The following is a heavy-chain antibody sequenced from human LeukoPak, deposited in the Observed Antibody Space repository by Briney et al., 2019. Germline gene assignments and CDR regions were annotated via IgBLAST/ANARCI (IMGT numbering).Heavy chain of an antibody. Sequence: SETLSLTCTVSGYSISSGYYWGWIRQPPGKGLEWIGSIYHSGSTYYNPSLKSRVTISVDTSKNQFTLKLSSVTAADTAVYYCARSPYDFWNFDYWGQGTLVTVSS. CDR3: ARSPYDFWNFDY. CDR2: IYHSGST. V-gene: IGHV4-38-2*02. CDR1: GYSISSGYY. J-gene: IGHJ4*02. D-gene: IGHD3-3*01.